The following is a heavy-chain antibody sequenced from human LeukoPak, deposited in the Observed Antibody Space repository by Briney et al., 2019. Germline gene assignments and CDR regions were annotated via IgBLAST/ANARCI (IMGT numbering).Heavy chain of an antibody. CDR1: GFTFSTYW. V-gene: IGHV3-7*01. CDR3: ALGLRYCSSTSCYPYAFDI. CDR2: IKQDGSQK. D-gene: IGHD2-2*01. Sequence: PGGSLRLSCAVSGFTFSTYWMSWVRQAPGKGLEWVANIKQDGSQKYYVHSVKGRFTISRDNAKNSLYLQMNSLRAEDTAVYYCALGLRYCSSTSCYPYAFDIWGQGTMVTVSS. J-gene: IGHJ3*02.